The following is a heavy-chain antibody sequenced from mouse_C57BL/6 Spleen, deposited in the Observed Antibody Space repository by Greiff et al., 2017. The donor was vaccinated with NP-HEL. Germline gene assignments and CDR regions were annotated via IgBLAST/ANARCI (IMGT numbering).Heavy chain of an antibody. J-gene: IGHJ3*01. CDR2: IRLKSDNYAT. V-gene: IGHV6-3*01. CDR3: TGGFAY. CDR1: GFTFSNYW. Sequence: EVKVEESGGGLVQPGGSMKLSCVASGFTFSNYWMNWVRQSPEKGLEWVAQIRLKSDNYATHYAESVKGRFTISRDDSKSSVYLQMNNLRGEDTEIYYCTGGFAYWGQGTLVTVSA.